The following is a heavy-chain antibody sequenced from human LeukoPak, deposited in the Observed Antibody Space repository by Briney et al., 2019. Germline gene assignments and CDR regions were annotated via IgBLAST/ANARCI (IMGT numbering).Heavy chain of an antibody. CDR1: GFTFYDYA. D-gene: IGHD6-13*01. CDR2: ISGNSGSI. J-gene: IGHJ3*02. Sequence: GGSLRLSCAASGFTFYDYAMHWILQAPGKGLEWVSGISGNSGSIGYAASVKGRFTISRDNAKNSLYLQMNSLRAEDTALYYCVKDIGGYSSSWYRGVDAFDIWGQGTMVTVSS. CDR3: VKDIGGYSSSWYRGVDAFDI. V-gene: IGHV3-9*01.